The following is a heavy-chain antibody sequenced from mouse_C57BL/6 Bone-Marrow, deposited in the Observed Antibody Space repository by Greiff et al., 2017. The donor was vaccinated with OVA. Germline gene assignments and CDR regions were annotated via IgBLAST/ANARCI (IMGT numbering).Heavy chain of an antibody. CDR1: GYTFTSYW. D-gene: IGHD1-1*01. Sequence: VQLQQPGAELVKPGASVKLSCKASGYTFTSYWMHWVKQRPGQGLEWIGMIHPNSGSTNYNEKFKSKATLTVDKSSRTAYMQLSSLTSEDSAVYYCARYYYGSSSWFAYWGQGTLVTVSA. CDR2: IHPNSGST. J-gene: IGHJ3*01. V-gene: IGHV1-64*01. CDR3: ARYYYGSSSWFAY.